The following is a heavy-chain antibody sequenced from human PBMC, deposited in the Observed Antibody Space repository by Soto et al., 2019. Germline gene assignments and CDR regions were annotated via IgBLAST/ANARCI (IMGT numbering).Heavy chain of an antibody. Sequence: EVQLLESGGGLVQPGGSLRLSCAGTGVTFSNYAMSWVRQAPGKGLEWVSAISGSGGYTYYADPVKGRFTISRDNSKDTLYLQMNSLRAEDTAVYYCAKFEGGTPGYCTTTSCPEDYWGQGTLVTVSS. V-gene: IGHV3-23*01. CDR2: ISGSGGYT. J-gene: IGHJ4*02. CDR1: GVTFSNYA. CDR3: AKFEGGTPGYCTTTSCPEDY. D-gene: IGHD2-2*01.